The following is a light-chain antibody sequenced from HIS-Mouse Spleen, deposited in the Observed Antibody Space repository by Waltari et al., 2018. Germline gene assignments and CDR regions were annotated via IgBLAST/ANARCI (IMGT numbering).Light chain of an antibody. CDR3: AAWDDSLSGYV. CDR1: SPNIGSNY. CDR2: RNK. V-gene: IGLV1-47*01. Sequence: QSVLTQPPSASGTPGQRVTISCSGSSPNIGSNYVYWYQQLPGTAPKLLIYRNKQRPSGVPDRYSGSKSGHSASLAISGLRSEDEADYDCAAWDDSLSGYVFGTGTKVTVL. J-gene: IGLJ1*01.